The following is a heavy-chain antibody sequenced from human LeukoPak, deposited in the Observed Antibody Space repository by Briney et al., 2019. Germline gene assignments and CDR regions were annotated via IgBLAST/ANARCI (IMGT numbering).Heavy chain of an antibody. CDR2: IWYDGSDK. V-gene: IGHV3-33*03. D-gene: IGHD6-13*01. Sequence: PGRSLRLSCAASGFTFSSYGMHWVRQAPGKGLEWVAVIWYDGSDKYYADSAKGRFTISRDKSRNTLYLQMNSLRAEDTAVYYCAKDQTAFGIAAAGSLIGYWGQGTLVTVSS. CDR1: GFTFSSYG. CDR3: AKDQTAFGIAAAGSLIGY. J-gene: IGHJ4*02.